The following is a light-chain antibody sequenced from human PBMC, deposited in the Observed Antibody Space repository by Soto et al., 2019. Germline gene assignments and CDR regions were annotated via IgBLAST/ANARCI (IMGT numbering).Light chain of an antibody. V-gene: IGKV2-30*01. Sequence: FVMTQSPLSLPVTLGQPASISCRSSQGLLYSDGNTYLNWFQQRPGQSPRRLIYKVSDRDSGVPDRFSGSGSGTDFTLKISRVEAEDVGVYYCMQGTHRPITFGQGTRLEIK. CDR2: KVS. J-gene: IGKJ5*01. CDR1: QGLLYSDGNTY. CDR3: MQGTHRPIT.